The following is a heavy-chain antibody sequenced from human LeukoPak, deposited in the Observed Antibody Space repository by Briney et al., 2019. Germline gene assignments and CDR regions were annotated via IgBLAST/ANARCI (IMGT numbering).Heavy chain of an antibody. V-gene: IGHV3-21*01. CDR3: AREVGRSAAL. CDR2: ISGSSRYI. Sequence: GGSLRLSCAASGVTFSSFSMDWVRQAPGKGLEWVSSISGSSRYIYYADSVKGRFTISRDNAKNSLYLQMNSLRADDTAVYYCAREVGRSAALWGQGTLVTVSS. D-gene: IGHD6-13*01. CDR1: GVTFSSFS. J-gene: IGHJ4*02.